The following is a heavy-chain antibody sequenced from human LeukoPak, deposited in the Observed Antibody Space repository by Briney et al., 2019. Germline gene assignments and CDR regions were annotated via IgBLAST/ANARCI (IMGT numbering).Heavy chain of an antibody. CDR3: ARDGAVAGIDYYYGMDV. V-gene: IGHV1-18*04. CDR2: ISAYNGNT. CDR1: GYTFTSYG. Sequence: ASVKVSCKASGYTFTSYGISWVRQAPGQGLEWMGWISAYNGNTNYAQKLQGRVTMATDTSTSTAYMELRSLRSDDTAVYYCARDGAVAGIDYYYGMDVWGKGTTVTVSS. J-gene: IGHJ6*04. D-gene: IGHD6-19*01.